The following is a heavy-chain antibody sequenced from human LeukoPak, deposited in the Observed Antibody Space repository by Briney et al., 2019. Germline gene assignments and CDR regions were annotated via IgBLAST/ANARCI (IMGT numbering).Heavy chain of an antibody. CDR1: GGSITSGTFY. V-gene: IGHV4-39*07. Sequence: SGTLSLTCSVSGGSITSGTFYWGWTRQPPGKALEWIGTIHASGSTSYNPSLQSRVTISVDTSKNQFSLKLSSVTAADTAVYYCARAGILSTGDYFDPWGQGTLVTVSS. J-gene: IGHJ5*02. D-gene: IGHD5/OR15-5a*01. CDR2: IHASGST. CDR3: ARAGILSTGDYFDP.